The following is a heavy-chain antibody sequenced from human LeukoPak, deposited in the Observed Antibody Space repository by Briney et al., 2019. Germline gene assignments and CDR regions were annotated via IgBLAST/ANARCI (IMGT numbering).Heavy chain of an antibody. CDR3: AKGFTTIAAAGTNWFDP. V-gene: IGHV3-23*01. CDR2: ISGSGGST. Sequence: GGSLRLSCGASGFTFSSYAMSWVRQAPGKGLEWVSAISGSGGSTYYADSVKGRLTISRDNSKNTLYLQMNSLRAEDTAVYYCAKGFTTIAAAGTNWFDPWGQGTLVTVSS. CDR1: GFTFSSYA. J-gene: IGHJ5*02. D-gene: IGHD6-13*01.